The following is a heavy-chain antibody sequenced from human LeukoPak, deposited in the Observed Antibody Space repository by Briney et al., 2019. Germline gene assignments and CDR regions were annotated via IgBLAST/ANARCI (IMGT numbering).Heavy chain of an antibody. D-gene: IGHD2-2*01. J-gene: IGHJ4*02. CDR1: GGSFRGYY. V-gene: IGHV4-34*01. Sequence: SETLSLTCAVYGGSFRGYYWSWIRQPPRKGLEWIGEINHSGSTNYNPSLKSRVTISLDTSMKKFSLKLNSVTAADTAVYYCASTERCSTTCPLDYWGQGTLVTVSS. CDR3: ASTERCSTTCPLDY. CDR2: INHSGST.